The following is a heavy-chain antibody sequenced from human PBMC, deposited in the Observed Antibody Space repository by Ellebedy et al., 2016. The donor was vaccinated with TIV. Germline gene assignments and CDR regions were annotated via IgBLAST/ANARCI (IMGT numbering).Heavy chain of an antibody. Sequence: GGSLRLXXAASGFTFSSYSMNWVRQAPGRGLEWVSSISSSSSYIYYADSVKGRFTISRDNAKNSLYLQMNSLRAEDTAVYYCARGEEQWRPLYYFDYWGQGTLVTVSS. CDR2: ISSSSSYI. J-gene: IGHJ4*02. D-gene: IGHD6-19*01. V-gene: IGHV3-21*01. CDR1: GFTFSSYS. CDR3: ARGEEQWRPLYYFDY.